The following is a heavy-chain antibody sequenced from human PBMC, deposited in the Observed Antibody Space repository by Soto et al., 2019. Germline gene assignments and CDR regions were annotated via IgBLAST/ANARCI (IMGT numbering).Heavy chain of an antibody. CDR2: ISGSGGST. CDR1: GFIFDDYG. V-gene: IGHV3-23*01. Sequence: PGGSLRLSCVASGFIFDDYGMNWVRQVPGKGLEWVSAISGSGGSTYYAASVKGRFTIPRDNSKNTLYLQMNSLRAEDTAVYYCAKVWFGNAFDIWGQGTMVTVSS. CDR3: AKVWFGNAFDI. J-gene: IGHJ3*02. D-gene: IGHD3-10*01.